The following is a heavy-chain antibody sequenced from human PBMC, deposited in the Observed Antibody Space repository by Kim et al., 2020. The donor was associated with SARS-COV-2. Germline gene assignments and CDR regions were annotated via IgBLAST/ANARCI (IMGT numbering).Heavy chain of an antibody. CDR2: MNPNTGNT. J-gene: IGHJ5*02. Sequence: ASVKVSCKTSGYTFTSFDINWVRQAPGEGLEWVGWMNPNTGNTGYAQKLQGRLTLTRDTSINTAYMELSGLRSEDTAVYLCARGATPWGRGTLVTVSS. CDR3: ARGATP. CDR1: GYTFTSFD. V-gene: IGHV1-8*01.